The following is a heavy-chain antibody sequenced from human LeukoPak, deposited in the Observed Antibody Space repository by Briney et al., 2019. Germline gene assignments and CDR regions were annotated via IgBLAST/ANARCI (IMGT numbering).Heavy chain of an antibody. J-gene: IGHJ4*02. Sequence: ASVKVSCKASGYTFTSYYMHWVRQAPGQGLEWMGIINPSGGSTSYAQKFQGRVTMTRDTSTSTVYMELSSLRSEDTAVYYCARDLLGGYSGYYYFDYWGQGTLVTVSS. CDR3: ARDLLGGYSGYYYFDY. D-gene: IGHD5-12*01. CDR1: GYTFTSYY. CDR2: INPSGGST. V-gene: IGHV1-46*01.